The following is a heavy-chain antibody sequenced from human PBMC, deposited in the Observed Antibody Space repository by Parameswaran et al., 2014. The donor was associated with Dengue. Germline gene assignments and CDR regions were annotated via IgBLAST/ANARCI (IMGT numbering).Heavy chain of an antibody. V-gene: IGHV3-23*01. CDR3: AKDSPIAARPLDY. Sequence: RWIRQPPGKGLEWVSAISGSGGSTYYADSVKGRFTISRDNSKNTLYLQMNSLRAEDTAVYYCAKDSPIAARPLDYWGQGTLVTVSS. CDR2: ISGSGGST. J-gene: IGHJ4*02. D-gene: IGHD6-6*01.